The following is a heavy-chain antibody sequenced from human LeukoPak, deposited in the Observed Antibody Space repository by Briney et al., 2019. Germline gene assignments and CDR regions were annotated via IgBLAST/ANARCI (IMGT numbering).Heavy chain of an antibody. Sequence: GGSLKISFKGSGYSFTSYWIGWVRQMPGKGLEWMGIIYPGDSDTRYSPSFQGQVTISADKSISTAYLQWSSLKASDTAMYYCASYDFWSGPDAFDIWGQGTMVTVSS. D-gene: IGHD3-3*01. J-gene: IGHJ3*02. CDR3: ASYDFWSGPDAFDI. V-gene: IGHV5-51*01. CDR2: IYPGDSDT. CDR1: GYSFTSYW.